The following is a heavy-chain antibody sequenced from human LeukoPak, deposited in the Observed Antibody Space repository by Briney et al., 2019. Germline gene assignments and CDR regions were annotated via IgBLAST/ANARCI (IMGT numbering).Heavy chain of an antibody. J-gene: IGHJ4*02. V-gene: IGHV4-59*01. D-gene: IGHD3-10*01. CDR3: ATSYPSGSYGNLDS. CDR2: ISYSGTT. Sequence: SETLSQTCSVPGVSITTYYRSSIRQPPGKGLEWIGFISYSGTTSYSPSLKSRVTMSVDAPKNQFSLKLSSVTAADTAVYYCATSYPSGSYGNLDSWGQGTLVSVSS. CDR1: GVSITTYY.